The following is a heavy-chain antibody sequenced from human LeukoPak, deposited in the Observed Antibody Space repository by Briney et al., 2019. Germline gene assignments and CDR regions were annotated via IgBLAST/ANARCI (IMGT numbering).Heavy chain of an antibody. J-gene: IGHJ4*02. Sequence: GGSLRLSCAASGFTFSNCAMSWVRQAPGKGLEWVSAISDTGGATYYAGSVKGRFTISRDNSKNTLYLQTNSLRAEDTAVYYCAKKWSGGDSSVVAATDLDYWGQGTLVTVSS. V-gene: IGHV3-23*01. CDR2: ISDTGGAT. CDR1: GFTFSNCA. CDR3: AKKWSGGDSSVVAATDLDY. D-gene: IGHD2-15*01.